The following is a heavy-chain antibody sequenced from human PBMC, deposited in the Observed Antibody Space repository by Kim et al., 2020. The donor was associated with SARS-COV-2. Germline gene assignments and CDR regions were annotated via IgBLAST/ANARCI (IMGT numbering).Heavy chain of an antibody. CDR2: IWPSAVTT. V-gene: IGHV3-23*01. D-gene: IGHD2-21*01. Sequence: GGSLRLSCEASGFIFGNYAMSWVRQAPGKGLEWVSLIWPSAVTTHYADSVRGRFTVSRDNSKNTLWLQMNSLRAEDTAVYYCAKGTRGGTCYSCFDNWGQGASVTGSS. J-gene: IGHJ4*02. CDR3: AKGTRGGTCYSCFDN. CDR1: GFIFGNYA.